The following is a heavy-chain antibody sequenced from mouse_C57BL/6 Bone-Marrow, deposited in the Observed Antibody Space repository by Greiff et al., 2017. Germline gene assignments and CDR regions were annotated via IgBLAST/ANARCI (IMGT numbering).Heavy chain of an antibody. J-gene: IGHJ1*03. CDR1: GFTFSDYY. Sequence: EVMLVESEGGLVQPGSSMKLSCTASGFTFSDYYMAWVRQVPEKGLEWVANINYDGSSTYYLDSLKSRFIISRDNATNILYLQMSSLKSEDTATYYCARDLYDSNYPYWYFDVWGTGTTVTVSS. CDR3: ARDLYDSNYPYWYFDV. D-gene: IGHD2-5*01. CDR2: INYDGSST. V-gene: IGHV5-16*01.